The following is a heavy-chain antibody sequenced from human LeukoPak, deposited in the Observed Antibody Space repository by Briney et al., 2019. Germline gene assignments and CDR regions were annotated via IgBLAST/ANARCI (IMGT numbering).Heavy chain of an antibody. D-gene: IGHD4-17*01. CDR3: ARQGLHRDHGSNDY. Sequence: GESLKISCKGSGYSFTSYWIGWVRQMPGKGLEWMGSNYPGDSDTRYSPSFQGQVTISADKSMSTAYLQWSCLKASDTAMYYCARQGLHRDHGSNDYWGQGTLVTVSS. CDR2: NYPGDSDT. J-gene: IGHJ4*02. V-gene: IGHV5-51*01. CDR1: GYSFTSYW.